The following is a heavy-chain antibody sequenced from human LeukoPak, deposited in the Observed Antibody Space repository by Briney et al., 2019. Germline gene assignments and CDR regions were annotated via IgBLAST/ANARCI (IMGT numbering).Heavy chain of an antibody. D-gene: IGHD4-17*01. J-gene: IGHJ4*02. V-gene: IGHV1-46*01. Sequence: ASVKVSCKASGYTFTSYYMHWERQAPGQGLEWMGIINPSGGSTSYAQKFQGRVTMTRDTSTSTVYMELSSLRSEDTAVYYCARDSGNDDYGDYCDYWGQGTLVTVSS. CDR1: GYTFTSYY. CDR2: INPSGGST. CDR3: ARDSGNDDYGDYCDY.